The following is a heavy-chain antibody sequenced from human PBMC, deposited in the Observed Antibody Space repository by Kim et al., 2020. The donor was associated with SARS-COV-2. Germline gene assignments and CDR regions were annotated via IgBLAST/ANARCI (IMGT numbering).Heavy chain of an antibody. CDR2: YI. V-gene: IGHV3-21*01. CDR3: ARVKVGAV. J-gene: IGHJ4*02. D-gene: IGHD1-26*01. Sequence: YIYYADSVKGRFNIPRDNAKNSLYLQMNSLRAEDTAVYYCARVKVGAVWGQGTLVTVSS.